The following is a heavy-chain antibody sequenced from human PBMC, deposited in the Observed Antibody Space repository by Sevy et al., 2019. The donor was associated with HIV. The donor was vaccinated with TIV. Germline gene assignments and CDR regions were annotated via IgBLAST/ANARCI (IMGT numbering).Heavy chain of an antibody. CDR2: ISSDGVNK. D-gene: IGHD2-15*01. V-gene: IGHV3-30-3*01. J-gene: IGHJ4*02. CDR1: GFTFNTYS. CDR3: ARGGILVEGDDRTTPFDF. Sequence: GGSLRLSCSVSGFTFNTYSFHWVRQAPGMGLEWVSVISSDGVNKYYADSARGRFTISRDNSKSTLYLQMNNLRAGDTGVYYCARGGILVEGDDRTTPFDFWGQGTLVTVSS.